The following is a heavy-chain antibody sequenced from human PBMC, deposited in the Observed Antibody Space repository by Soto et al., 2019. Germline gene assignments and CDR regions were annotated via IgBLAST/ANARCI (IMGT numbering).Heavy chain of an antibody. CDR3: ARHTAVAGRHLDY. D-gene: IGHD6-19*01. CDR1: GGSISSYY. V-gene: IGHV4-59*08. J-gene: IGHJ4*02. Sequence: SETLSLTCTVPGGSISSYYWSWIRRPPGKGLEWIGYIYYSGSTNYNPSLKSRVTISVDTSKNQFSLKLSSVTAADTAVYYCARHTAVAGRHLDYWGQGTLVTVSS. CDR2: IYYSGST.